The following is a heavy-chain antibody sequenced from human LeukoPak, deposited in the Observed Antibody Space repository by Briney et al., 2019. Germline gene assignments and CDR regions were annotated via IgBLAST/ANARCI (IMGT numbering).Heavy chain of an antibody. D-gene: IGHD3-16*02. CDR1: GYTFTSYG. CDR2: ISAYNGNT. CDR3: ARDMITFGGVIAPYDY. V-gene: IGHV1-18*01. J-gene: IGHJ4*02. Sequence: ASVKDSCKASGYTFTSYGISWVRQAPGQGLEWMGWISAYNGNTNYAQKLQGRVTMTTDTSTSTAYMELRSLRSDDTAVYYCARDMITFGGVIAPYDYWGQGTLVTVSS.